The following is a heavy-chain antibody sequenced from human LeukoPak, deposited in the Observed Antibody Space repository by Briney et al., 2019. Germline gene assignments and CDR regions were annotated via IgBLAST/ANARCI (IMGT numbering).Heavy chain of an antibody. J-gene: IGHJ4*02. CDR3: ARHAPKYYDSSGYYYVYFDY. D-gene: IGHD3-22*01. CDR1: GGSISSSSSYY. Sequence: SETLSLTCTVSGGSISSSSSYYWGWIRQPPGKGLEWIGSIYYSGSTYYNPSLKSRVTISVDTSKNQFSLKLSSVTAADTAVYYCARHAPKYYDSSGYYYVYFDYWGQGTLVTVSS. CDR2: IYYSGST. V-gene: IGHV4-39*01.